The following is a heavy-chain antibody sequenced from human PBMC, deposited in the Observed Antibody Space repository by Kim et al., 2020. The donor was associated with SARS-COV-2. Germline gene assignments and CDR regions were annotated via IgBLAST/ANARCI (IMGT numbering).Heavy chain of an antibody. D-gene: IGHD5-18*01. V-gene: IGHV4-31*02. Sequence: SPYDNPSLKSRVTISVDTSKNQFSLKLSSVTAADTAVYYCARDWRGYEDYWGQGTLVTVSS. CDR3: ARDWRGYEDY. J-gene: IGHJ4*02. CDR2: SP.